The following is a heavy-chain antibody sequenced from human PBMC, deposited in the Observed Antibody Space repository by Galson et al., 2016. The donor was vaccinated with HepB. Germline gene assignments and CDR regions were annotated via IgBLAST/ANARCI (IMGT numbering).Heavy chain of an antibody. D-gene: IGHD6-6*01. CDR1: TFTFNCCG. V-gene: IGHV3-30*18. Sequence: SLRLSCAASTFTFNCCGMHWVRQAPGKGLEWVAGISYDGRNKYYADSVKGRFTISRDNSKTTLYLQMNSLRAEDTAFYYCTKDSWRIAARPGTKFDFWGQASLVTVSS. J-gene: IGHJ4*02. CDR3: TKDSWRIAARPGTKFDF. CDR2: ISYDGRNK.